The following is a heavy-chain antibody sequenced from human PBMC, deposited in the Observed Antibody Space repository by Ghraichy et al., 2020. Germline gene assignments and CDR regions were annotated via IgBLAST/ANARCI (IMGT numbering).Heavy chain of an antibody. D-gene: IGHD1-1*01. J-gene: IGHJ4*02. Sequence: SQTLSLTCAVYGGSFSGYYWSWLRQPPGKGLEWIGEINHSGSPNYNPSLKSRVIISVDTSKNQISLNLSSVAAADTAVYFCARQTFIGTVNFWGQGTLVTVSS. CDR2: INHSGSP. CDR1: GGSFSGYY. V-gene: IGHV4-34*01. CDR3: ARQTFIGTVNF.